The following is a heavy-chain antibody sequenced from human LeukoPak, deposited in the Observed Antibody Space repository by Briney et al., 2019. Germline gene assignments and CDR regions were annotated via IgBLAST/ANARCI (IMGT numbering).Heavy chain of an antibody. CDR3: ARDASMTTVTTPFDY. D-gene: IGHD4-17*01. Sequence: GGSLRLSCAASGFTFSSYWMSWVRQAPGKGLEWVANIKQDGSEKYYVDSVKGRFTISRDNAKNSLYLQMNSLRAEDTAVYYCARDASMTTVTTPFDYWGQGTLVTVSS. CDR1: GFTFSSYW. V-gene: IGHV3-7*01. CDR2: IKQDGSEK. J-gene: IGHJ4*02.